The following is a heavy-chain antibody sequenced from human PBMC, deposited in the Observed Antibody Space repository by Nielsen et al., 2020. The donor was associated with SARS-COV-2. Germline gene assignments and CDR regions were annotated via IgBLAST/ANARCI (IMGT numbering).Heavy chain of an antibody. V-gene: IGHV3-74*03. CDR1: GFSIRNYW. Sequence: GGSLRLSCAASGFSIRNYWMHWVRQAPGKGLVWVSHINYDGSHTTYADSVKGRFTISRDNSKNTLYLQMNSLRVEDTAVYYCAKDREHFDFWSSYPGNWFDPWGQGSLVTVSS. D-gene: IGHD3-3*01. CDR2: INYDGSHT. CDR3: AKDREHFDFWSSYPGNWFDP. J-gene: IGHJ5*02.